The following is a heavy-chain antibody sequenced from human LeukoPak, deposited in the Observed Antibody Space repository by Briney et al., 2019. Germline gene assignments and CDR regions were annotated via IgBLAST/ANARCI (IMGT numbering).Heavy chain of an antibody. J-gene: IGHJ4*02. CDR2: ISYDGSNK. Sequence: QPGGSLRLSCAASGFTFSSYGMHWVRQAPGKGLEWVAVISYDGSNKYYADSVKGRFTISRDNAKNTVYLQMNSLRVEDTAVYYCARVYETNGYLYWGQGSLVTVSS. V-gene: IGHV3-30*03. CDR1: GFTFSSYG. D-gene: IGHD3-22*01. CDR3: ARVYETNGYLY.